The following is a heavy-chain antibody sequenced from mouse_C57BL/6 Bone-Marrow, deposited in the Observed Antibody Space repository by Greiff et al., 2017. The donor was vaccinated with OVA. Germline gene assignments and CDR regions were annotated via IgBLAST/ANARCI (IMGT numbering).Heavy chain of an antibody. CDR1: GFNIKDDY. CDR2: IDPENGDT. J-gene: IGHJ2*01. Sequence: VQLQQSGAELVRPGASVKLSCTASGFNIKDDYMHWVKQRPEQGLEWIGWIDPENGDTEYASKFQGKATITADTSSNTAYLQLSSLTSEDTAVYYCTTPGYYFDYWGQGTTLTVSS. CDR3: TTPGYYFDY. V-gene: IGHV14-4*01.